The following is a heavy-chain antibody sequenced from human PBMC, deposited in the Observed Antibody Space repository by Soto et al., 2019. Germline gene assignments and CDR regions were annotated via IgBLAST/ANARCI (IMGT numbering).Heavy chain of an antibody. Sequence: ASVKVSCKASGYTFTSYGISWVRQAPGQGLEWMGWINAGNGNTKYSQKFQGRVTMTRDTSTSTVYMELSSLRSEDTAVYYCARGLIYDSSGYYFDYWGQGTLVTVS. D-gene: IGHD3-22*01. CDR3: ARGLIYDSSGYYFDY. V-gene: IGHV1-18*01. J-gene: IGHJ4*02. CDR1: GYTFTSYG. CDR2: INAGNGNT.